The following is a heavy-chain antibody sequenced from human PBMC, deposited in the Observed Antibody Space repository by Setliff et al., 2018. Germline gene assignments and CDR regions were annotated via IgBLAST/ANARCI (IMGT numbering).Heavy chain of an antibody. CDR2: ISPNSGNT. D-gene: IGHD1-26*01. V-gene: IGHV1-2*02. CDR1: AYIFTNHY. J-gene: IGHJ6*03. CDR3: ARDSTGSDLYEFQYMDV. Sequence: ASVKVSCKASAYIFTNHYIHWIRQAPGQGLEWMGWISPNSGNTMYAQKFQTRVTMTRDTSISTDYLDLTSLRSDDTAIYYCARDSTGSDLYEFQYMDVWGKGTPVTVSS.